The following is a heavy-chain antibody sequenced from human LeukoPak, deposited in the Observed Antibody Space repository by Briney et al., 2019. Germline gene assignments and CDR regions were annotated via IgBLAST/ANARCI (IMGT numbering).Heavy chain of an antibody. Sequence: GGSLRLSCAASGFTFWSYWMSWVRQAPGKGLEWVAIIKQDAGEKYYVDSVKGRFSISRDNAKSSVYLQMNSLRAEDTAVYYCAKDNSAYGDYSIFDYWGQGTLVTVSS. D-gene: IGHD4-17*01. V-gene: IGHV3-7*01. CDR3: AKDNSAYGDYSIFDY. J-gene: IGHJ4*02. CDR2: IKQDAGEK. CDR1: GFTFWSYW.